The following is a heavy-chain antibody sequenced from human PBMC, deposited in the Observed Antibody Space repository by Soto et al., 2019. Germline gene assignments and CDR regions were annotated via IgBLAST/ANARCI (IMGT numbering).Heavy chain of an antibody. D-gene: IGHD5-12*01. CDR3: ARGAPGRDGYNLDFQH. Sequence: GGSLRLSCAASGFTFSSYGMHWVRQAPGKGLEWVAVISYDGSTKYYVDSVKGRFTISRDNSKKSLYLQMNSLRAQDTAVYYCARGAPGRDGYNLDFQHWGQGTLVTVSS. CDR2: ISYDGSTK. CDR1: GFTFSSYG. V-gene: IGHV3-30*03. J-gene: IGHJ1*01.